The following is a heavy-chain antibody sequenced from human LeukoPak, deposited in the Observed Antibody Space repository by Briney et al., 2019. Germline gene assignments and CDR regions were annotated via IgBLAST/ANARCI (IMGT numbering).Heavy chain of an antibody. V-gene: IGHV3-23*01. CDR3: ANGLKWFDP. Sequence: PSETLSLTCTVSGYSISSSYFWGWVRQAPGKGLEWVSAISAGGDSTDYADSVKGRFTISRDNSKNTLYLQMNSLRAEDTAVYYCANGLKWFDPWGQGTLVTVSS. J-gene: IGHJ5*02. CDR2: ISAGGDST. CDR1: GYSISSSY.